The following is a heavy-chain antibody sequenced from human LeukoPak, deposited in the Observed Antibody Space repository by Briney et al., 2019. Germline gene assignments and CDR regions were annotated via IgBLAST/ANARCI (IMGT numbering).Heavy chain of an antibody. V-gene: IGHV1-69*13. CDR3: AREASSTWYAMFDF. D-gene: IGHD6-13*01. J-gene: IGHJ4*02. CDR2: IIPIFGAA. Sequence: GASVKVSCKASGGTFSTNAISWVRQAPGQGLEWMATIIPIFGAANYAPKFQGRVSFTADESTSTAYMELISLGPDDTAVYYCAREASSTWYAMFDFWGQGTLVTVSS. CDR1: GGTFSTNA.